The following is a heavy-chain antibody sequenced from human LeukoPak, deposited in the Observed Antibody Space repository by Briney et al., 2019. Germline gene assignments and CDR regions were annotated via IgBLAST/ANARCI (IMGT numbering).Heavy chain of an antibody. V-gene: IGHV3-11*05. Sequence: GGSLRLSCAASGFTFSDYYMSWIRQAPGNGLEWVSYISIRSTYAGYADSVKCRFTISRDDAKNSLYMQMNGLRAEDTAVYYGARGRWIIRGVKTHVFSHWGQGALVTVSS. D-gene: IGHD3-10*01. CDR2: ISIRSTYA. J-gene: IGHJ4*02. CDR3: ARGRWIIRGVKTHVFSH. CDR1: GFTFSDYY.